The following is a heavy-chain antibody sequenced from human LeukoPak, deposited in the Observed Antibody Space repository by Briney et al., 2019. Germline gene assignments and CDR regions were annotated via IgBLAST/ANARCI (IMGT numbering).Heavy chain of an antibody. CDR1: GYTLTAYY. CDR2: IHPNSGGT. Sequence: ASVKVSCKASGYTLTAYYVHWVRQAPGQGLEWMGWIHPNSGGTKYAQNFQGRVTMTRDTSSSTAYMELSSLRSDDTAVYYCARGDIYWDYWGQGTQVTVSS. D-gene: IGHD2-15*01. V-gene: IGHV1-2*02. J-gene: IGHJ4*02. CDR3: ARGDIYWDY.